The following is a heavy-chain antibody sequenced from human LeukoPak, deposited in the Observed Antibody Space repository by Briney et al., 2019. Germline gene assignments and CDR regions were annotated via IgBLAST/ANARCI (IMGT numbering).Heavy chain of an antibody. CDR3: ARHPPREGYRSGRGAFEDY. Sequence: SETLSLTCAVYGVSFSGYYWSWIRQPPGKGLEWIGEINHSGSTNYNPSLKGLVTISVDTSKNPFSLKLSSVTAADTAVYYCARHPPREGYRSGRGAFEDYWGQGTLVTVSS. D-gene: IGHD6-19*01. J-gene: IGHJ4*02. V-gene: IGHV4-34*01. CDR2: INHSGST. CDR1: GVSFSGYY.